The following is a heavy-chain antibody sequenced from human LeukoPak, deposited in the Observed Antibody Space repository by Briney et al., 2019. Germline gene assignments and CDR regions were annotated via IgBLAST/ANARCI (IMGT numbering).Heavy chain of an antibody. D-gene: IGHD1-26*01. CDR2: ISSISSYI. CDR1: GFTFSSYW. Sequence: GGSLRLSCEASGFTFSSYWMSWVRQAPGKGLEWVSSISSISSYIYYADSVKGRFTVSRDNAKNSLYLQMDSLRAEDTAVYYCARDPSGTYYPRVSGALDIWGQGTMVTVSS. CDR3: ARDPSGTYYPRVSGALDI. J-gene: IGHJ3*02. V-gene: IGHV3-21*01.